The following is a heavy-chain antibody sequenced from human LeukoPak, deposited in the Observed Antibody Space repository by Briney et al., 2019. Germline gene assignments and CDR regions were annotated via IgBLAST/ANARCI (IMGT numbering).Heavy chain of an antibody. D-gene: IGHD3-3*01. V-gene: IGHV1-58*01. CDR1: GFTFTSSA. CDR3: AAPDFWSGYYPQGYYYYGMDV. J-gene: IGHJ6*02. CDR2: IVVGSGNT. Sequence: SVKVSCKASGFTFTSSAVQWVRQARGQRLEWIGWIVVGSGNTNYAQKFQERVTITRDMSTSTAYMELSSLRSEDTAVYYCAAPDFWSGYYPQGYYYYGMDVWGQGTTVTVSS.